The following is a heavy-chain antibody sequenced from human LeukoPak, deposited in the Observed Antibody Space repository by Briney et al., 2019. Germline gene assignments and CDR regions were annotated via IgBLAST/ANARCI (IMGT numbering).Heavy chain of an antibody. J-gene: IGHJ4*02. Sequence: GSLRLSCAASGFTFSSYAMSWVRQAPGNGLEWVSAISGSGGSTYYAGSVRGRFTISRDNSKNTLYLQMNSLRAEDTAVYYCAKDTLPYYDSSGYYYFDYWGQGTLVTVSS. CDR1: GFTFSSYA. V-gene: IGHV3-23*01. CDR3: AKDTLPYYDSSGYYYFDY. D-gene: IGHD3-22*01. CDR2: ISGSGGST.